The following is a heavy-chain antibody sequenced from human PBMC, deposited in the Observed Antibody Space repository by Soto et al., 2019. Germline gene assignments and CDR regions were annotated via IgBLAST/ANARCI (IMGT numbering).Heavy chain of an antibody. CDR1: GYTFTSYG. CDR2: ISAHNGKT. J-gene: IGHJ4*02. CDR3: PGGTYFGY. Sequence: QVQLVQSGAEVKKPGASVKVSCKASGYTFTSYGITWVRQAPGQGLEWMGWISAHNGKTDYAQKVQGRVTMPADTPTSTGYMDLRSLRADDAAVYYCPGGTYFGYWGQGTLVTVSS. V-gene: IGHV1-18*01. D-gene: IGHD1-1*01.